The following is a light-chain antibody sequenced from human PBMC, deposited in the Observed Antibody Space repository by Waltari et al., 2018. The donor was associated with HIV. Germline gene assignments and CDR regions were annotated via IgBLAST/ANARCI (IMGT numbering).Light chain of an antibody. CDR1: SSNIGNNY. V-gene: IGLV1-51*01. CDR3: GTWDSSLSVGL. Sequence: QFVLTQAPSVSAAPGQNVTISCSGSSSNIGNNYVSWYQHFPGTASKLLSYDINKRPSGIPDRFSGSKAGTSATLAIAGLQTGDEADYYCGTWDSSLSVGLFGGGTKVTVL. CDR2: DIN. J-gene: IGLJ3*02.